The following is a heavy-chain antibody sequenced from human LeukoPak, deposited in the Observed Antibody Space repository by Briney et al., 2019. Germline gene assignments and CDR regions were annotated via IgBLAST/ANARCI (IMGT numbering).Heavy chain of an antibody. Sequence: PSETLSLTCNVSAGSISNHYWSWLRQPPGKGLEWIGYIYYSGTTNYTPSLKSRVTMSVDTSRNQFSLKLTSVIAADTAIYFCARGGGGIAADYWDPGALVTVSS. CDR2: IYYSGTT. D-gene: IGHD6-25*01. J-gene: IGHJ4*02. CDR3: ARGGGGIAADY. CDR1: AGSISNHY. V-gene: IGHV4-59*11.